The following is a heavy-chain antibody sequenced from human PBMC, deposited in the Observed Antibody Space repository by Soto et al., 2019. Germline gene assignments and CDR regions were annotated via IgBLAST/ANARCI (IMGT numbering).Heavy chain of an antibody. CDR1: GFSFSNYA. J-gene: IGHJ4*02. CDR3: ARYCRRTSCYDY. D-gene: IGHD2-2*01. Sequence: LRLSCAASGFSFSNYAMHWVRQAPGKGLEWVAVISYDGRDKYYEDSVKGRYTISRDKSKNTLFLQMNSLRAEDTAVYYCARYCRRTSCYDYWGQGTLVTVYS. CDR2: ISYDGRDK. V-gene: IGHV3-30*03.